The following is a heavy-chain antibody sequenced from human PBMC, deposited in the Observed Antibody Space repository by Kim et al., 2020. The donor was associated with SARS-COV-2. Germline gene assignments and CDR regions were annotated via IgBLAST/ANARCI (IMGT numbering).Heavy chain of an antibody. CDR1: GDTFSNYA. V-gene: IGHV1-69*13. Sequence: SVKVSCKASGDTFSNYAINWVRQAPGQGLEWMGGIIPVYGTTKYVQRFQGRVTFTADESTSESTSIAYMEMNNLTPKDTAIYYCARMLGAQGWAWYYNGLDGWGPGTTVTVSS. CDR2: IIPVYGTT. D-gene: IGHD1-26*01. CDR3: ARMLGAQGWAWYYNGLDG. J-gene: IGHJ6*02.